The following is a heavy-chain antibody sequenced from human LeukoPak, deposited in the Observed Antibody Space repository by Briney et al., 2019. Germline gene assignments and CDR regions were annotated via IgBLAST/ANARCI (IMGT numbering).Heavy chain of an antibody. Sequence: PGRSLRLSCAASGFTFSSYAMHWVRQAPGKGLEWVAVISYDGSNKYYADSVKGRFTISRDNSKNTLYLQMNSLRAEDTAVYYCARGRAAAGPFDYWGQGTLVTVSP. D-gene: IGHD6-13*01. CDR1: GFTFSSYA. CDR2: ISYDGSNK. V-gene: IGHV3-30-3*01. CDR3: ARGRAAAGPFDY. J-gene: IGHJ4*02.